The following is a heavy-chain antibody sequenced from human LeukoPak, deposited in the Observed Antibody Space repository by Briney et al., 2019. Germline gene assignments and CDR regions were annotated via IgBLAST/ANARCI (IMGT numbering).Heavy chain of an antibody. V-gene: IGHV4-39*07. J-gene: IGHJ4*02. D-gene: IGHD3-3*01. CDR1: GGSISSSSYY. Sequence: PSETLSLTCTVSGGSISSSSYYWGWIRQPPGKGLEWIGSIYYSGSTYYNPSLKSRVTISVDTSKNQFSLKLSSVTAADTAVYYCARSPVLIFGVVTYFDYWGQGTLVTVSS. CDR3: ARSPVLIFGVVTYFDY. CDR2: IYYSGST.